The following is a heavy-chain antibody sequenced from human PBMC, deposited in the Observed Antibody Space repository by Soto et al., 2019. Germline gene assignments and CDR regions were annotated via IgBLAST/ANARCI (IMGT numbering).Heavy chain of an antibody. Sequence: ASVKVSCKASGYTFTSYYIHWVRQAPGQGLEWMGWINPITGGTNYAPKFQGRVTMTRDTSITTAYMELSRLRSDDTAVYYCARNYYDSSDRDYLDYWGQGTPVTVS. V-gene: IGHV1-2*02. CDR3: ARNYYDSSDRDYLDY. D-gene: IGHD3-22*01. CDR1: GYTFTSYY. CDR2: INPITGGT. J-gene: IGHJ4*02.